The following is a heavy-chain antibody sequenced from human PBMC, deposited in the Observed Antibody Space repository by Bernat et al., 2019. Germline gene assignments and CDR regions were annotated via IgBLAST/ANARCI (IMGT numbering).Heavy chain of an antibody. CDR3: ARHDCSGGSCYRGRWFDP. CDR2: IYYSGST. J-gene: IGHJ5*02. Sequence: VQLQESGPGLVKPSETLSLTCTVSGGSISSYYWSWIRQPPGKGLEWIGYIYYSGSTNYNPSLKSRVTISVDTSKNQFSLKLSSVTAADTAVYYCARHDCSGGSCYRGRWFDPWGQGTLVTVSS. CDR1: GGSISSYY. V-gene: IGHV4-59*08. D-gene: IGHD2-15*01.